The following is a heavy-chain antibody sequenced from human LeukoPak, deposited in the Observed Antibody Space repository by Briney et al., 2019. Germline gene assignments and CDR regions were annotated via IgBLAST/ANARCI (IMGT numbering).Heavy chain of an antibody. CDR1: GFTFSSYG. J-gene: IGHJ4*02. Sequence: GGSLRLSCAASGFTFSSYGMHWVRQAPGKGLEWVAFIRYDGSNKYYADSVKGRFTISRDNSKNTLYLQMNSLRAEDTAVYYCAKDTYYYDSSLFDYWGQGTLVTVSS. CDR2: IRYDGSNK. D-gene: IGHD3-22*01. CDR3: AKDTYYYDSSLFDY. V-gene: IGHV3-30*02.